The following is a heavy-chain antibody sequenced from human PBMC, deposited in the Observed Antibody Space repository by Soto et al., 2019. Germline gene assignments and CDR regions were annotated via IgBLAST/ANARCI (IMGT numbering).Heavy chain of an antibody. V-gene: IGHV4-39*01. J-gene: IGHJ6*02. CDR2: IYYSGST. Sequence: SETLSLTCTVSGGSISSSSYYWGWIRQPPGKGLEWIGSIYYSGSTYYNPSPKSRVTISVDTSKNQFSLKLSSVTAADTAVYYCALGVGYYYYGMDVWGQGTTVTVSS. D-gene: IGHD3-10*01. CDR1: GGSISSSSYY. CDR3: ALGVGYYYYGMDV.